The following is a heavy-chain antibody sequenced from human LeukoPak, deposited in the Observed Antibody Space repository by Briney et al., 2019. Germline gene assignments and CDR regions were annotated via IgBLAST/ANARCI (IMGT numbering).Heavy chain of an antibody. CDR3: ARDLVVPAAIGYYYMDV. J-gene: IGHJ6*03. D-gene: IGHD2-2*01. Sequence: SETLSLTCTVSGGSINSGTYYWSWIRQPAGKGLEWIGRIHTSGSTNYNPSLKSRVTISVDTSKNQFSLKVTSVTAADTAVYYCARDLVVPAAIGYYYMDVWGKGTTVTVSS. CDR2: IHTSGST. V-gene: IGHV4-61*02. CDR1: GGSINSGTYY.